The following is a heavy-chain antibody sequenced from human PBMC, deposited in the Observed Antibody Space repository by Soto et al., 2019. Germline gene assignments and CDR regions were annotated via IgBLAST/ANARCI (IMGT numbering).Heavy chain of an antibody. CDR3: ARAPTYSSGWYQRPRHFDY. CDR1: GGSISSYY. V-gene: IGHV4-59*01. J-gene: IGHJ4*02. Sequence: PSETLSLTCTVSGGSISSYYWSWIRQPPGKGLEWIGYIYYSGSTNYNPSLKSRVTISVDTSKNQFSLKLSSVTAADTAVYYCARAPTYSSGWYQRPRHFDYWGQGTLVA. D-gene: IGHD6-19*01. CDR2: IYYSGST.